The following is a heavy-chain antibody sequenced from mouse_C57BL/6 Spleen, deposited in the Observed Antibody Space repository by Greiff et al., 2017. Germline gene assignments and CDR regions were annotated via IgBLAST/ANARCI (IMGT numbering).Heavy chain of an antibody. CDR3: TSGGKDY. D-gene: IGHD2-1*01. V-gene: IGHV14-4*01. J-gene: IGHJ2*01. CDR2: IDPENGDT. CDR1: GFNIKDDY. Sequence: EVQRVESGAELVRPGASVKLSCTASGFNIKDDYMHWVKQRPEQGLEWIGWIDPENGDTEYASKFQGKATITADTSSNTAYLQLSSLTSEDTAVYYCTSGGKDYWGQGTTLTVSS.